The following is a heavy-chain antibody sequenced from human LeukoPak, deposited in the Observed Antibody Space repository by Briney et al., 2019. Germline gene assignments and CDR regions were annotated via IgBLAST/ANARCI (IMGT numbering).Heavy chain of an antibody. V-gene: IGHV4-34*01. D-gene: IGHD2-21*02. J-gene: IGHJ4*02. CDR2: INHSGST. CDR1: GGSFSGFY. CDR3: ARGAAYCGGDCYWFLDY. Sequence: PSETLSLTCAVYGGSFSGFYWSWIRQPPGKGLEWIGEINHSGSTNYNPSLKSRVTISVDTSKNQFSLKLSSVTAADTAVYYCARGAAYCGGDCYWFLDYWGQGTLVTVSS.